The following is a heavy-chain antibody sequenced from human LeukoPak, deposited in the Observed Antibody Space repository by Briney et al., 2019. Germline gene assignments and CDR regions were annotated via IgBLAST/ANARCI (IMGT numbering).Heavy chain of an antibody. Sequence: GGSLRLSCAASGFSVSSDYMTWVRQAPGKGLHWVSVLYSSGTTVYADSVKGRFSTSRDNSKNTRYLQMNSLRAEDTAVYYCARWIYDTLTGYPSFDYWGQGTLVTVSS. V-gene: IGHV3-66*01. D-gene: IGHD3-9*01. J-gene: IGHJ4*02. CDR3: ARWIYDTLTGYPSFDY. CDR1: GFSVSSDY. CDR2: LYSSGTT.